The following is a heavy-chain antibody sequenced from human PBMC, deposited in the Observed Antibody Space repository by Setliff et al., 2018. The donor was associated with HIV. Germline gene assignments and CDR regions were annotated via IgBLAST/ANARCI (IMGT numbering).Heavy chain of an antibody. V-gene: IGHV4-34*04. Sequence: PSETLSLTCAVYGGSFTAHFWAWIRQPPGKGLQWIGEINQSGSANNNPSLKSRATISRDTSKSQFSLKLTSVTAADTGVYFCARGTTVPFTNSWYYVDSWGRGSPVTVSS. J-gene: IGHJ4*02. CDR2: INQSGSA. CDR1: GGSFTAHF. D-gene: IGHD6-13*01. CDR3: ARGTTVPFTNSWYYVDS.